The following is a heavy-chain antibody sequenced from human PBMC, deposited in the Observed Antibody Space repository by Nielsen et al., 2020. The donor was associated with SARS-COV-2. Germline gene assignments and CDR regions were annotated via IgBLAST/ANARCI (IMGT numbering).Heavy chain of an antibody. CDR3: AKDGKPYSSGLSWFDS. Sequence: GESLKISCAASGFTFSSYWMNWVRQAPGKGLEWVTVISYDGSNKYYADSVKGRFTMSRDNSKNMLYLQMDSLKSEDTAVYYCAKDGKPYSSGLSWFDSWGQGTLVTVSS. CDR1: GFTFSSYW. D-gene: IGHD6-19*01. V-gene: IGHV3-30*18. CDR2: ISYDGSNK. J-gene: IGHJ5*01.